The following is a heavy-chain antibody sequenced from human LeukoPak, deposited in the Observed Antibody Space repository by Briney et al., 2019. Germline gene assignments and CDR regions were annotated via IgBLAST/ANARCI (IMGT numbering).Heavy chain of an antibody. CDR2: ISYDGSNK. CDR3: ARVLYCSSTSCNGGLFDY. Sequence: GGPLRLSCAASGFTFSSYAMHWVRQAPGKGLEWVAVISYDGSNKYYADSVKGRFTISRDNSKNTLYLQMNSLRAEDTAVYYCARVLYCSSTSCNGGLFDYWGQGTLVTVSS. J-gene: IGHJ4*02. D-gene: IGHD2-2*01. CDR1: GFTFSSYA. V-gene: IGHV3-30*04.